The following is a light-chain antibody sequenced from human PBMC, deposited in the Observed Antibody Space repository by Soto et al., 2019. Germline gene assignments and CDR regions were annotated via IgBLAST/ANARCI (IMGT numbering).Light chain of an antibody. CDR1: QSISNDH. CDR2: GTS. V-gene: IGKV3-20*01. Sequence: ILGTHWPGSLALSPGERNTLVCGASQSISNDHLAWYQQKPGQAPRLLIYGTSNRATGGIADRFSGSGSGTDFTLTISRLEPEDFAVYYCQYYGSSVTFAGGTKVDI. CDR3: QYYGSSVT. J-gene: IGKJ4*01.